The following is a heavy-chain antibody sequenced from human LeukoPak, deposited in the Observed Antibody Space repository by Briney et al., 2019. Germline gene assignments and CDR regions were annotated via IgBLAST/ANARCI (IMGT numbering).Heavy chain of an antibody. V-gene: IGHV3-23*01. J-gene: IGHJ4*02. CDR1: GFTFNTYA. CDR3: AKGKGSSSSSIDW. D-gene: IGHD2-15*01. CDR2: ISDSGGST. Sequence: GGSLRLSCAASGFTFNTYAMNWVRQAPGKGLEWVSAISDSGGSTYYADSVKGRFTISRDNSKNTVYLQIHRLRAEDTAVYYCAKGKGSSSSSIDWWGQGTLVTVSP.